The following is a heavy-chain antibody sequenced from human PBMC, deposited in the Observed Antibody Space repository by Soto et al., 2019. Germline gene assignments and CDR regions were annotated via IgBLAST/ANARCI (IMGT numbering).Heavy chain of an antibody. J-gene: IGHJ4*02. CDR2: ISYDGSNQ. CDR1: GFTFNIYG. V-gene: IGHV3-30*18. CDR3: AKDQASGQGSFDS. Sequence: VKLVESGGGVVQPGGSLRLSCAASGFTFNIYGMHWVRQAPDKGLEWVALISYDGSNQYYADSVKGRFTISRDNSKNTLLQQMNSLRADDTAVYYCAKDQASGQGSFDSWGQGTLVTVSS.